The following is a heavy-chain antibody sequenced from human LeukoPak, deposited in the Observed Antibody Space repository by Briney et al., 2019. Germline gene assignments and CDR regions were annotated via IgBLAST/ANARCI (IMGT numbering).Heavy chain of an antibody. V-gene: IGHV1-46*01. CDR2: INPSGGST. CDR3: ARDPGDIAVAGTDFDY. J-gene: IGHJ4*02. CDR1: GYTFTSYY. Sequence: ASVKVSCKASGYTFTSYYIHWVRQAPGQGLEWMGIINPSGGSTSYAQKFQGRVTMTRDTSTSTVYMELSSLRSEDTAVYYCARDPGDIAVAGTDFDYWGQGTLVTVSS. D-gene: IGHD6-19*01.